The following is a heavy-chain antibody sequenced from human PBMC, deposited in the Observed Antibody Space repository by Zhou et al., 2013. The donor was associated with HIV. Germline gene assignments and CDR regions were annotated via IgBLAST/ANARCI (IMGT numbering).Heavy chain of an antibody. D-gene: IGHD3-10*01. V-gene: IGHV1-46*01. CDR3: VRDLGATQSWFDAFDI. J-gene: IGHJ3*02. CDR1: GYTFTSYS. CDR2: INPSGGST. Sequence: QVQLVQSGAEVKKSGASVKVSCKASGYTFTSYSVHWVRQAPGQGLEWMGTINPSGGSTIFAQKFQGRVTMIRDTSTTTVYMEVSSLRSEDTAVYYCVRDLGATQSWFDAFDIWGQGTVVTVSS.